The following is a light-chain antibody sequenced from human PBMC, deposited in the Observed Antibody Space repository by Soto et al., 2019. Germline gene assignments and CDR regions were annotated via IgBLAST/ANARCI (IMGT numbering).Light chain of an antibody. Sequence: DIQLTQSPSFLSASVGDRVTITCRASQGISSYLAWYQQKPGKAPKLLIYAASTLQSGVPSRFSGSGSGTEFTLTISSLQPEDFATYYCRQLNSYPPETFGQGTKVDIK. CDR3: RQLNSYPPET. CDR2: AAS. V-gene: IGKV1-9*01. CDR1: QGISSY. J-gene: IGKJ1*01.